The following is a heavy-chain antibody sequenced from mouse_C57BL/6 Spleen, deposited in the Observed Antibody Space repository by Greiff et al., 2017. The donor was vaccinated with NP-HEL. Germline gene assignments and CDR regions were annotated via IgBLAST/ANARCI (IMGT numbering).Heavy chain of an antibody. CDR2: INPSTGGT. CDR1: GYSFTGYY. V-gene: IGHV1-42*01. D-gene: IGHD2-12*01. CDR3: AKLPWAMDY. Sequence: EVQLQQSGPELVKPGASVKISCKASGYSFTGYYMNWVKQSPEKSLEWIGEINPSTGGTTYNQKFKAKATLTVDKSSSTAYMQLKSLTSEDSAVYYCAKLPWAMDYWGQGTSVTVSS. J-gene: IGHJ4*01.